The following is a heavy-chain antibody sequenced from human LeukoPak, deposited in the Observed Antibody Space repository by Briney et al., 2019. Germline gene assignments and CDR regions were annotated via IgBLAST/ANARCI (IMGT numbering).Heavy chain of an antibody. CDR2: IRNVGNDK. CDR1: GFTFDCCG. V-gene: IGHV3-30*02. Sequence: GSLRLSCAASGFTFDCCGMHWVRQAPGKGLEWVAFIRNVGNDKYYADSVKGRFTISRDNSKNTLYLQMNSLRAEDTAVYYCARPRSGEAYYFDYWGQGTLVTVSS. D-gene: IGHD2-15*01. CDR3: ARPRSGEAYYFDY. J-gene: IGHJ4*02.